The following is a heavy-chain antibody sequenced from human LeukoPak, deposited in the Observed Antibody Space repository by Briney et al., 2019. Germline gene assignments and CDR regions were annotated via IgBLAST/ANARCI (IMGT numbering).Heavy chain of an antibody. CDR2: IYYTGNT. V-gene: IGHV4-39*01. D-gene: IGHD3/OR15-3a*01. Sequence: PSETLSLTCTVSGVSISSSYSYWGWICQPPGMGLEWIGSIYYTGNTYYNASLKSQVSISIDTSKNQFSLKLTSVTAADTAVYCCARQTGSGLFILPGGQGTLVTVSS. J-gene: IGHJ4*02. CDR1: GVSISSSYSY. CDR3: ARQTGSGLFILP.